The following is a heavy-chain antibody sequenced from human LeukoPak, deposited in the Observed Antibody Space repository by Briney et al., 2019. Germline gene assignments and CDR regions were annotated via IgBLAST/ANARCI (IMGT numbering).Heavy chain of an antibody. J-gene: IGHJ5*02. Sequence: VEVSCKASGGTFSSYAISWVRQAPGQGLEWMGGIIPIFGTANYAQKFQGRVTITTDESTSTAYMELSSLRSEDTAVYYCARTRSEDSSGYYSVTLNWFDPWGQGTLVTVSS. CDR2: IIPIFGTA. CDR1: GGTFSSYA. V-gene: IGHV1-69*05. CDR3: ARTRSEDSSGYYSVTLNWFDP. D-gene: IGHD3-22*01.